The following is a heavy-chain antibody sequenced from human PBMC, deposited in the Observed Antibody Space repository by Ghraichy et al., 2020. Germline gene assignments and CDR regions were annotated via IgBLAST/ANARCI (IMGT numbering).Heavy chain of an antibody. V-gene: IGHV6-1*01. Sequence: SQTLSLTCAISGDSVSSNSAAWNWIRQSPSRGLEWLGRTYYRSKWYNDYAVSVKSRITINPDTSKNQFSLQLNSVTPEDTAVYYCARDIQLLLENYYYYGMDVWGQGTTVTVSS. D-gene: IGHD2-2*01. CDR2: TYYRSKWYN. CDR3: ARDIQLLLENYYYYGMDV. J-gene: IGHJ6*02. CDR1: GDSVSSNSAA.